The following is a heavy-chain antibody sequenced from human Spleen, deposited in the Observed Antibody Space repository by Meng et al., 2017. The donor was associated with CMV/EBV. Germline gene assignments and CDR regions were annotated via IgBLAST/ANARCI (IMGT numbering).Heavy chain of an antibody. CDR2: VVGSSGNT. CDR3: VKYSVDTAMV. J-gene: IGHJ4*02. CDR1: GFAFNIYA. V-gene: IGHV3-23*01. D-gene: IGHD5-18*01. Sequence: GESLKISCAASGFAFNIYAMSWVRQAPGKGLEWVSTVVGSSGNTYYADSVKGRFTISRDNSKNTLYLQMNSLRAEDTALYYCVKYSVDTAMVWGQGTLVTVSS.